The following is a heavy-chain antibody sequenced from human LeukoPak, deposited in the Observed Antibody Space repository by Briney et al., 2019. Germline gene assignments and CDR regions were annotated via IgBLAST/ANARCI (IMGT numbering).Heavy chain of an antibody. CDR1: GFTFSSYA. CDR2: IPYDGSNK. D-gene: IGHD6-13*01. J-gene: IGHJ4*02. Sequence: GGSLRLSCAASGFTFSSYAMHWVRQAPGKGLEWVAVIPYDGSNKYYADSVKGRFTISRDNSKNTLYLQMNSLRAEDTAVYYCANTYSSSWYPLFDSWGQGTLVTVSS. V-gene: IGHV3-30-3*01. CDR3: ANTYSSSWYPLFDS.